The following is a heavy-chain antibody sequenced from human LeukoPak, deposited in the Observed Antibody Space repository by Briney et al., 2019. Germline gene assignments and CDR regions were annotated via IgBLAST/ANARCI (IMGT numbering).Heavy chain of an antibody. V-gene: IGHV4-34*01. J-gene: IGHJ4*02. CDR1: GGSFSDYF. CDR2: INYRGDI. D-gene: IGHD4-11*01. Sequence: SETLSLTCVVYGGSFSDYFWAWIRQPLGKSLGWIAEINYRGDINYNPSLKSRVSILVDTSKSQFSLRLRSVAPADTAVYFCARARHSHGLSLFDFWGQGTLVTVSS. CDR3: ARARHSHGLSLFDF.